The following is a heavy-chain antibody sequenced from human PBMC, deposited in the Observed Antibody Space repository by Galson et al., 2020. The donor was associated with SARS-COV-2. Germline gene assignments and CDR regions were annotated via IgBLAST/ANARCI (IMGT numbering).Heavy chain of an antibody. V-gene: IGHV3-30*18. CDR1: GFTFSSYG. D-gene: IGHD3-10*01. J-gene: IGHJ4*02. CDR2: ISYDGSNK. Sequence: GESLKISCAASGFTFSSYGMHWVRQAPGKGLEWVAVISYDGSNKYYADSVKGRFTISRDNSKNTLYLQMNSLRAEDTAVYYCANTGSGSYYSQFDYWGQGTLVTVSS. CDR3: ANTGSGSYYSQFDY.